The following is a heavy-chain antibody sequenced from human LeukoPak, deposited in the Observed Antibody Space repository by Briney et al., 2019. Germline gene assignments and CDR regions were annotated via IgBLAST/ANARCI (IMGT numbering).Heavy chain of an antibody. CDR3: ARGRSGYVGYFDY. CDR1: GFTLSNSA. V-gene: IGHV3-30-3*01. CDR2: ISYDGSNK. D-gene: IGHD5-12*01. J-gene: IGHJ4*02. Sequence: SGGSLRLSCAASGFTLSNSAMHWVRQAPGKGLEWVALISYDGSNKYYADSVKGRFTISRDNSNNTLYLQMNSLRAEDTAVYYCARGRSGYVGYFDYWGQGTLVTVSS.